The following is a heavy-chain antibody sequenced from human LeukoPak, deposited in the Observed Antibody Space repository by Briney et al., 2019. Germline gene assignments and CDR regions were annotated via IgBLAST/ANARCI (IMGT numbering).Heavy chain of an antibody. Sequence: GASVKVSCKASGYTFTSYGISWVRQAPGQGLEWMGWISAYNGNTNYAQKLQGRVTMTTDTSTSTAYLELRSLRSDETAVYYCARGPPIRGYRYGYDTGYYYSYSMDVWGKGTTVTISS. CDR2: ISAYNGNT. V-gene: IGHV1-18*01. J-gene: IGHJ6*03. D-gene: IGHD5-18*01. CDR3: ARGPPIRGYRYGYDTGYYYSYSMDV. CDR1: GYTFTSYG.